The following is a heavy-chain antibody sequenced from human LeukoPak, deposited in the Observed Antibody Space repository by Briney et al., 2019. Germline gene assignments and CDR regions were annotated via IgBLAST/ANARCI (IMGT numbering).Heavy chain of an antibody. CDR1: GYTFTGYY. Sequence: ASVKVSCKASGYTFTGYYMHWVRQAPGQGLEWMGWINPNNGGTSYAQRFQGRVTMTRDTSITTAYMELPSLTSDDTAVYYCARGYSSPVPNFDYWGQGTLVTVSS. D-gene: IGHD6-13*01. CDR2: INPNNGGT. CDR3: ARGYSSPVPNFDY. V-gene: IGHV1-2*02. J-gene: IGHJ4*02.